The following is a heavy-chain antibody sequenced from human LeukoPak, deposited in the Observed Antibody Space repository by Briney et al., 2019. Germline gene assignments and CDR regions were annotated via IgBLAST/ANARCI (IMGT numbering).Heavy chain of an antibody. CDR3: TTSSGYDGLFDS. CDR2: IKSKTDGGTT. Sequence: GGSLRLSCAASGFTFSNAWMSWVRQAPGKGLEWVGRIKSKTDGGTTDYAAPVKGRFTISRDDSKNTLYLQMNSLKTEDTAVYYCTTSSGYDGLFDSWGQGTLVTVSS. CDR1: GFTFSNAW. D-gene: IGHD5-12*01. J-gene: IGHJ4*02. V-gene: IGHV3-15*01.